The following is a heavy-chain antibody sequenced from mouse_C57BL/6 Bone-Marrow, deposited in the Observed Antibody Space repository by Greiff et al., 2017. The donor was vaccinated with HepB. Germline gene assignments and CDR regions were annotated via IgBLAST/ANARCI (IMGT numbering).Heavy chain of an antibody. CDR2: IRSKSNNYAT. D-gene: IGHD1-1*01. V-gene: IGHV10-1*01. CDR1: GFSFNTYA. J-gene: IGHJ2*01. CDR3: VRQGNYYGSSYYFDY. Sequence: EVQVVESGGGLVQPKGSLKLSCAASGFSFNTYAMNWVRQAPGKGLEWVARIRSKSNNYATYYADSVKDRFTISRDDSESMLYLQMNNLKTEDTAMYYCVRQGNYYGSSYYFDYWGQGTTLTVSS.